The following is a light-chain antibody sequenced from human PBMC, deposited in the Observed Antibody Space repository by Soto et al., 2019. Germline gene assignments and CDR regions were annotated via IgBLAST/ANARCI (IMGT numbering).Light chain of an antibody. CDR3: QSYDDSLSVHYV. V-gene: IGLV1-40*01. Sequence: QLVLTQPPSVSGAPGQRVTISCTGSSSNIGSTYDVQWYQQLPGTAPKLLIHGNTDRPSGAPDRFSGSKSGTSASLAITGLQADDEADYYCQSYDDSLSVHYVFGTGTKVTVL. CDR2: GNT. J-gene: IGLJ1*01. CDR1: SSNIGSTYD.